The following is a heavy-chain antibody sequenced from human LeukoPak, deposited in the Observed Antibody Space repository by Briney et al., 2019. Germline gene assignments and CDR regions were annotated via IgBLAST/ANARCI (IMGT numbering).Heavy chain of an antibody. V-gene: IGHV4-39*01. CDR2: IYYSGTT. CDR3: ARQISDYYYYYMDV. D-gene: IGHD2/OR15-2a*01. J-gene: IGHJ6*03. Sequence: PSETLSLTCTVSGGSIINRSYYWDWIRQPPGKGLEWIGSIYYSGTTYYNPSLKSRVTISVDASKNQFSLKLNSVTAADTAMYYCARQISDYYYYYMDVWGEGITVTVSS. CDR1: GGSIINRSYY.